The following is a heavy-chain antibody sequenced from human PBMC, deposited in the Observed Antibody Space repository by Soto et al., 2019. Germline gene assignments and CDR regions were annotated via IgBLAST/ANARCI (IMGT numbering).Heavy chain of an antibody. D-gene: IGHD2-2*01. CDR2: INAGNGNT. J-gene: IGHJ6*02. CDR3: AGGVERIVVVRGAPSGMDV. CDR1: GYTFTSYA. V-gene: IGHV1-3*01. Sequence: QVQLVQSGAEVKKPGASVKVSCKASGYTFTSYAMHWVRQAPGQRLEWMGWINAGNGNTKYSQKFQGRVTITRDTSASTGYMELSSLKSEDTAVYYCAGGVERIVVVRGAPSGMDVRGPGTTVNVSS.